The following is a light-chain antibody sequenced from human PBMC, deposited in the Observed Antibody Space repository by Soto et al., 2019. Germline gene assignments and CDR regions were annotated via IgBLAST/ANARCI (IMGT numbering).Light chain of an antibody. CDR2: GAS. Sequence: IQMTPSPSSLSASVGDRVTITCRASQTIDKYLNWYQHIPGRAPKLLIYGASSLESGVPTRFSGSGGGTYFTLTISSLQHEDFATYYCQESYSSPGTFGRGTRVE. CDR1: QTIDKY. V-gene: IGKV1-39*01. J-gene: IGKJ1*01. CDR3: QESYSSPGT.